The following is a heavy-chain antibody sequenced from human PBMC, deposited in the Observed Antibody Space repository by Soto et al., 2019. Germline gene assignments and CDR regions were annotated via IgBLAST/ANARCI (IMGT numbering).Heavy chain of an antibody. J-gene: IGHJ2*01. CDR3: ARNIYGSWYFDL. Sequence: SETLSLTCTVSGGSISSSSYYWGWIRQPPGKGLEWIGSIYYSGSTYYNPSLKSRVTISVDTSKNQFSLKLSSVTAADTAVYYCARNIYGSWYFDLWGRGTLVTVSS. CDR1: GGSISSSSYY. V-gene: IGHV4-39*01. CDR2: IYYSGST. D-gene: IGHD3-10*01.